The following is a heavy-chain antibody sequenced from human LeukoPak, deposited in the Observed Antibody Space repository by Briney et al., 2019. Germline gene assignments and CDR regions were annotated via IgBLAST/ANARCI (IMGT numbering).Heavy chain of an antibody. CDR2: IYYSGST. J-gene: IGHJ4*02. CDR3: ARLSVLRYFDWLSRYFDY. CDR1: GGSLSSYF. D-gene: IGHD3-9*01. V-gene: IGHV4-59*08. Sequence: SETLSLTCTVSGGSLSSYFWSWIRQPPGKGLEWIAYIYYSGSTNYNPSLKSRVTISVDTSKNQFSLKLSSVTAADTAVYYCARLSVLRYFDWLSRYFDYWGQGTLVTVSS.